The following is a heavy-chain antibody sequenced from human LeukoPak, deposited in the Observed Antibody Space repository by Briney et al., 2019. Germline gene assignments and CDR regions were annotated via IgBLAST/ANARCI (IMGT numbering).Heavy chain of an antibody. CDR2: IDPNSGAT. D-gene: IGHD6-6*01. Sequence: ASVKVSCKASGYTFTDYYMHWVWQAPGQGLEWMGWIDPNSGATKYAQKFQGRVTMTRDTSISTAYMELRRLRSDDTALYYCARDRLTSDYWGQGTLVTVSS. CDR1: GYTFTDYY. J-gene: IGHJ4*02. CDR3: ARDRLTSDY. V-gene: IGHV1-2*02.